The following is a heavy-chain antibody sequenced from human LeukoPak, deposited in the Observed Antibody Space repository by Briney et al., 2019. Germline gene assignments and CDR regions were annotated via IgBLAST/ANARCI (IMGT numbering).Heavy chain of an antibody. J-gene: IGHJ2*01. D-gene: IGHD3-22*01. CDR2: ISSSSSYI. V-gene: IGHV3-21*01. CDR3: ARDNLRRLIVVITTERPSWYFDL. CDR1: GFTFSSYS. Sequence: PGGSLRLSCAASGFTFSSYSMNWVRQAPGKGLEWVSSISSSSSYIYYADSVKGRFTISRDNAKNSLYLQMNSLRAEDTAVYYCARDNLRRLIVVITTERPSWYFDLWGRGTLVTVSS.